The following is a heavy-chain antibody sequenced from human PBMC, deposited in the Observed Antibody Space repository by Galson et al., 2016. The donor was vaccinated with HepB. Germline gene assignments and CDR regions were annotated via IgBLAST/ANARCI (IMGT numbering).Heavy chain of an antibody. D-gene: IGHD5-18*01. CDR3: ATLRETAMSKCPEH. CDR1: GYRFTELS. CDR2: FDPQEGET. Sequence: SVKVSCKVSGYRFTELSMHWVRQAPGKGLEWMGGFDPQEGETLYTQKFQGRVSMTEDTSTDTAYMELTRLSSEDTAVYYCATLRETAMSKCPEHWGQGTLVIVSS. J-gene: IGHJ1*01. V-gene: IGHV1-24*01.